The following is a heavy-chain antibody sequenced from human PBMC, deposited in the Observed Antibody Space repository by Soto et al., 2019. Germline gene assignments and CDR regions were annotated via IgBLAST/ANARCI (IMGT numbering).Heavy chain of an antibody. D-gene: IGHD3-9*01. CDR1: GFTFRAYA. CDR3: ARSDDKDILTGCYN. V-gene: IGHV3-23*01. J-gene: IGHJ4*02. Sequence: GGSLRLSCAASGFTFRAYAMSWVRQAPGKGLEWVSSIGHSGYSINYGDSVKGRFTISRDNSNSMLLLEMNGLRVEDTAVYYCARSDDKDILTGCYNWGQGALVTVSS. CDR2: IGHSGYSI.